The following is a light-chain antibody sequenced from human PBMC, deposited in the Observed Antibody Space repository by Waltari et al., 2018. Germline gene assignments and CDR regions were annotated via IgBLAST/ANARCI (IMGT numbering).Light chain of an antibody. Sequence: SYELTQPPSVSVPPGQTASITCSGDNLEKKSVCWYQQKPGQSPLVVIYQDTRRPSGIRERFSGTYSGTTATLTIGGTQATDDADYYCQAWDSGAGVFGTGPKVTVL. CDR3: QAWDSGAGV. V-gene: IGLV3-1*01. J-gene: IGLJ1*01. CDR2: QDT. CDR1: NLEKKS.